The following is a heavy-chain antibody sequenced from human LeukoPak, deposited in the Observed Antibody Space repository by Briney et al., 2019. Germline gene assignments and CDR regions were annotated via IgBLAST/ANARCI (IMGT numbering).Heavy chain of an antibody. Sequence: PGGSLRLSCAASGFTFSSYGMHWVRQAPGKGLEWVAFIRYDGSNKYYADSVKGRFTISRDNSKNTLYLQMNSLRAEDTAVYYCAKDRSRIAEAGTPFDYWGQGTLVTVSS. CDR1: GFTFSSYG. V-gene: IGHV3-30*02. D-gene: IGHD6-13*01. J-gene: IGHJ4*02. CDR2: IRYDGSNK. CDR3: AKDRSRIAEAGTPFDY.